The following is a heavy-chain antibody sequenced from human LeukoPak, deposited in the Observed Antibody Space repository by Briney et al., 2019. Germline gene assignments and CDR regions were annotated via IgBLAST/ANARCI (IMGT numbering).Heavy chain of an antibody. CDR2: INPNSGGT. J-gene: IGHJ6*02. V-gene: IGHV1-2*02. CDR3: AREQMVRGVVSGSGRAPYYYYGMDV. CDR1: GYTCTGYY. Sequence: GASVKVSCKASGYTCTGYYMHWVRQAPGQGLEWMGWINPNSGGTNYAQKFQGRVTMTRDTSISTAYMELSRLRSDDTAVYYCAREQMVRGVVSGSGRAPYYYYGMDVWGQGTTVTVSS. D-gene: IGHD3-10*01.